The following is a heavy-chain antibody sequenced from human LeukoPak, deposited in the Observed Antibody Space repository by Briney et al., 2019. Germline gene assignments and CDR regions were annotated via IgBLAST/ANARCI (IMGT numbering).Heavy chain of an antibody. Sequence: PGRSLRLSCAVSGYTFSSHGMHWVRQAPGKGLEWVAAIWYDGSDKYYADSVKGRFTISRDNYKNMFYLQMDSLRAEDTALYYCARLWGSVSGYFDYWGQGTLVTVSS. V-gene: IGHV3-33*01. CDR2: IWYDGSDK. J-gene: IGHJ4*02. D-gene: IGHD2-21*01. CDR3: ARLWGSVSGYFDY. CDR1: GYTFSSHG.